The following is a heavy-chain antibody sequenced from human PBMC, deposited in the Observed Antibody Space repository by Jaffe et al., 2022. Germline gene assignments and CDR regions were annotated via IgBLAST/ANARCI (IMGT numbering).Heavy chain of an antibody. J-gene: IGHJ6*03. Sequence: EVQLVESGGGLVQPGGSLRLSCAASGFTFSSYWMSWVRQAPGKGLEWVANIKQDGSEKYYVDSVKGRFTISRDNAKNSLYLQMNSLRAEDTAVYYCARDFGGMTTPRGLKYYYYYYMDVWGKGTTVTVSS. V-gene: IGHV3-7*01. CDR2: IKQDGSEK. CDR3: ARDFGGMTTPRGLKYYYYYYMDV. D-gene: IGHD3-16*01. CDR1: GFTFSSYW.